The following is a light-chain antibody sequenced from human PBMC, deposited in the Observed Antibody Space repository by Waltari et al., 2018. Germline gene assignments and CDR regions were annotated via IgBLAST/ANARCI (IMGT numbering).Light chain of an antibody. CDR2: EVS. Sequence: QSALTQPASVSGSPGQSITISCSGTDSDVGAYDLASWYQQPPGKAPHLIIYEVSNRPSGISNRFSASKSGNTASLTISGLQAEDEADYYCSSYTTSSAPGVFGTGTRVTVL. V-gene: IGLV2-14*01. CDR3: SSYTTSSAPGV. J-gene: IGLJ1*01. CDR1: DSDVGAYDL.